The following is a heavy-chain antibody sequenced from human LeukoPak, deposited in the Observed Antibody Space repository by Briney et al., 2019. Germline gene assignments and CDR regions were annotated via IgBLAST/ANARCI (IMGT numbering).Heavy chain of an antibody. CDR2: IYYSGST. V-gene: IGHV4-39*01. D-gene: IGHD5-18*01. Sequence: PSETLSLTCTVSGGSVSSGDYYWSWIRQPAGKGLEWIGSIYYSGSTYYNPSLKSRVTISVDTSKNQFSLKLSSVTAADTAVYYCAIAAMVKPIFDYWGQGTLVTVSS. CDR3: AIAAMVKPIFDY. J-gene: IGHJ4*02. CDR1: GGSVSSGDYY.